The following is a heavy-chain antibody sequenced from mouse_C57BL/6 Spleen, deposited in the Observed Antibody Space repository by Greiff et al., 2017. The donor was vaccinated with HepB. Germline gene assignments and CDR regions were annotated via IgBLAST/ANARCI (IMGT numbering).Heavy chain of an antibody. V-gene: IGHV1-66*01. J-gene: IGHJ3*01. CDR2: IYPGSGNT. D-gene: IGHD4-1*01. Sequence: VQLQQSGPELVKPGASVKISCKASGYSFTSYYIHWVKQRPGQGLEWIGWIYPGSGNTKYNEKFKGKATLTADTSSSTAYMQLSSLTSEDSAVYYCGRKGTGSWFAYWGQGTLVTVSA. CDR1: GYSFTSYY. CDR3: GRKGTGSWFAY.